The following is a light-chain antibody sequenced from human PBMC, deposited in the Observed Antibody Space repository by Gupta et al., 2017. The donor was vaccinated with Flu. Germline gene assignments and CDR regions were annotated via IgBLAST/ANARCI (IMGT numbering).Light chain of an antibody. Sequence: DIQMTQSPSTLSASVGDRVTITCRASQSISSWLAWYQQRPGKAPKLLIYKASSLESGVPSRFSGSGSGTDFTLTISSLQPDDFATYYCQQYGTYSTTFGQGTKVEIK. J-gene: IGKJ1*01. V-gene: IGKV1-5*03. CDR1: QSISSW. CDR2: KAS. CDR3: QQYGTYSTT.